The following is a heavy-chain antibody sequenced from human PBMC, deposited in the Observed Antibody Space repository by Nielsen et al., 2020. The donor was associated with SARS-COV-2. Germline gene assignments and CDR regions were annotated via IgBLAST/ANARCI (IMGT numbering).Heavy chain of an antibody. Sequence: ASVKVSCKASGYTFTSYAMNWVRQAPGQGLEWMGWINTNTGNPTYAQGFTGRFVFSLDTSVSTAYLQISSLKAEDTAVYYCARDPGYSSSWYYYYYGMDVWGQGTPVTVSS. CDR1: GYTFTSYA. V-gene: IGHV7-4-1*02. J-gene: IGHJ6*02. CDR3: ARDPGYSSSWYYYYYGMDV. D-gene: IGHD6-13*01. CDR2: INTNTGNP.